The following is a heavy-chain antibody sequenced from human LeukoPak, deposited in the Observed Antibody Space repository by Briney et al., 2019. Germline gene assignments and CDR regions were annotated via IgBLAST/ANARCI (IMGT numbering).Heavy chain of an antibody. CDR1: GFMFSSYW. CDR3: ARGDCSGGSCSSMDV. Sequence: TGGSLRLSCAASGFMFSSYWMSWVRQAPGKGLEWVANIKQDGSEEYYVDSVKGRFTISRDNAKNSLSLQMNSLRVGDSAVYYCARGDCSGGSCSSMDVWGQGTTVTVSS. J-gene: IGHJ6*02. V-gene: IGHV3-7*04. D-gene: IGHD2-15*01. CDR2: IKQDGSEE.